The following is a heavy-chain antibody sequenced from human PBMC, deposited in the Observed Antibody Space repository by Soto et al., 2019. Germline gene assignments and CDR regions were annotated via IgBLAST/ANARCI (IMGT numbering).Heavy chain of an antibody. CDR3: AKDGVGATLRPSIIQH. Sequence: PGGSLRLSCAASGFTFSIYGMYWVRQAPGKGLEWVAVISYDGSNKYYADSVKGRFTISRDNSKNTLSLQMNSLRGDDTAVYYCAKDGVGATLRPSIIQHWGQGTMVTVS. V-gene: IGHV3-30*18. D-gene: IGHD1-26*01. CDR1: GFTFSIYG. J-gene: IGHJ1*01. CDR2: ISYDGSNK.